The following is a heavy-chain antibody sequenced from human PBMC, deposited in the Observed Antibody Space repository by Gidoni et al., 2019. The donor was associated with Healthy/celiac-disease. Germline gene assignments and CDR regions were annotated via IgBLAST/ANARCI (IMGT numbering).Heavy chain of an antibody. CDR2: ISGSGGST. D-gene: IGHD6-13*01. CDR3: AKLPGIAAAGAVY. Sequence: EVQLLVSGGGLVQPGGSLTLSFAASGFPFSSYSMSWVRQAPGKGLEWVSAISGSGGSTYYADSVKGRFTITRDNSKNTLYLQMNSLRAEDTAVYYCAKLPGIAAAGAVYWGQGTLVTVSS. J-gene: IGHJ4*02. CDR1: GFPFSSYS. V-gene: IGHV3-23*01.